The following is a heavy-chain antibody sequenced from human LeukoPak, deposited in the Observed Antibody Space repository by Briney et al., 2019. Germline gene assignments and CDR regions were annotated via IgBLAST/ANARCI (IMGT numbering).Heavy chain of an antibody. J-gene: IGHJ4*02. CDR3: AKSDCSGGSCYENY. CDR2: ISGSGGST. CDR1: GFLFSRYD. Sequence: GGSLRLSCAASGFLFSRYDMSWVRQATGRGLEWLSAISGSGGSTYYADSVKGRFTISRDNSKNTLYLQMNSLRAEDTAVYYCAKSDCSGGSCYENYWGQGTLVTVSS. D-gene: IGHD2-15*01. V-gene: IGHV3-23*01.